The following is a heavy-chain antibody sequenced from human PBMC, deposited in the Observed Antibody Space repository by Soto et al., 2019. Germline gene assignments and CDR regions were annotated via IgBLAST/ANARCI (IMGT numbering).Heavy chain of an antibody. CDR2: IWYDGSNK. Sequence: GGSLRLSCAASGFTFSSYGMHWVRQAPGKGLEWVAVIWYDGSNKYYADSVKGRFTISRDNSKNTLYLQMNSLRAEDTAVYYCARDKGCTNGVCYPVVLALDYWGQGTLVTVSS. D-gene: IGHD2-8*01. V-gene: IGHV3-33*01. J-gene: IGHJ4*02. CDR3: ARDKGCTNGVCYPVVLALDY. CDR1: GFTFSSYG.